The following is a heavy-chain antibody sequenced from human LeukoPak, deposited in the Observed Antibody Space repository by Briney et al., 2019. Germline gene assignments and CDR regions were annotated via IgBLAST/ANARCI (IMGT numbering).Heavy chain of an antibody. D-gene: IGHD4-23*01. V-gene: IGHV3-7*04. Sequence: GGSLRLSCAASGFTLSNYWMTWVSQAPGKGLEWVANIKQEGSEKYYVDSVMGRFTISRDNAKNSLYLQMNSLRAEDTAVYYCARGRWVDYWGQGTLVTISS. CDR2: IKQEGSEK. CDR1: GFTLSNYW. J-gene: IGHJ4*02. CDR3: ARGRWVDY.